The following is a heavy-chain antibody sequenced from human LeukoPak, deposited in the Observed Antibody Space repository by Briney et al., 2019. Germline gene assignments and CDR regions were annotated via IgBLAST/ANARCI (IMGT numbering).Heavy chain of an antibody. D-gene: IGHD2-2*01. CDR1: GFTFSSCG. CDR3: ARDHDIVVLQTAFDY. CDR2: IWYDGSNK. V-gene: IGHV3-33*01. J-gene: IGHJ4*02. Sequence: GGSLRLSCAASGFTFSSCGMHWVRQAPGKGLEWVAVIWYDGSNKYYADSVKGRFTISRDNSKNTLYLQMNSLRAEDTAVYYCARDHDIVVLQTAFDYWGQGTLVTVSS.